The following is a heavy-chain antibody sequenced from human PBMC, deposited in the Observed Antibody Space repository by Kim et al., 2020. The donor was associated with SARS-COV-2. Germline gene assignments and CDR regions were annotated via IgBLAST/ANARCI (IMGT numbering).Heavy chain of an antibody. J-gene: IGHJ5*02. D-gene: IGHD3-10*01. V-gene: IGHV3-48*01. CDR2: ISSSSSTI. Sequence: GGSLRLSCAASGFTFSSYSMNWVRQAPGKGLEWVSDISSSSSTIYYADSVKGRFTISRDNAKNSLYLQMNILRAEDTAVYYCARRGYYGSGTYNWFDPWGQGTLVTVYS. CDR3: ARRGYYGSGTYNWFDP. CDR1: GFTFSSYS.